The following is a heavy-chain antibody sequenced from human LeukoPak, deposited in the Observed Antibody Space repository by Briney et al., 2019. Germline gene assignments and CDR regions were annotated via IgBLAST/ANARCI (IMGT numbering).Heavy chain of an antibody. CDR3: ARGSTTVAFEI. Sequence: GGSLRLSCAASGFTFSNNDMHWVRQGPGKGLEWVSAIDTSGDTYYPGSVKGRFTISRENAKNILYLQMNSLRVGDTAVYYCARGSTTVAFEIWGQGTMVSVSS. D-gene: IGHD1-26*01. CDR2: IDTSGDT. J-gene: IGHJ3*02. CDR1: GFTFSNND. V-gene: IGHV3-13*01.